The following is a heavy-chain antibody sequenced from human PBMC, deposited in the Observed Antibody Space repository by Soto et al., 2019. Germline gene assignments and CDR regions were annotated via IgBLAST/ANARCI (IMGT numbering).Heavy chain of an antibody. CDR2: IIPLLDIA. J-gene: IGHJ4*02. D-gene: IGHD5-12*01. Sequence: SVKVSCKASGGTFSNDIITWVRQAPGQGLEWMGRIIPLLDIANYAQKFQGRVTITADKSTSTAYMELNSLRSEDTAVYYCVRDSPIGSTYSGYDGIDYWGQGTLVTVS. V-gene: IGHV1-69*04. CDR3: VRDSPIGSTYSGYDGIDY. CDR1: GGTFSNDI.